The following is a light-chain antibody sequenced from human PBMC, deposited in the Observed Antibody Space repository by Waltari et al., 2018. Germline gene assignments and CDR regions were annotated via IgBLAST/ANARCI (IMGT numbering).Light chain of an antibody. Sequence: SYVLTQPPSVSVAPGKTASITCGGNNIESKSVHWYQQKPGQAPIFVISYDRDRPSGVPEVFCGSNCVNTATLAIRGGEDGEGDDCYCQVWDANTEPGVFGTGTEVTVL. V-gene: IGLV3-21*04. CDR3: QVWDANTEPGV. CDR1: NIESKS. J-gene: IGLJ1*01. CDR2: YDR.